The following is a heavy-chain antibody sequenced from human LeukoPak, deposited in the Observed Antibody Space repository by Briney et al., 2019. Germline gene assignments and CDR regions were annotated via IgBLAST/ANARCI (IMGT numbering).Heavy chain of an antibody. CDR3: ARDYGPVTTIFGVVIPDAFDI. Sequence: SETLSLTCTVSGGSISSYYWSWIRQPPGKGLEWIGYIYYSGSTNYNPSLKSRVTISVDTSKNQFSLKLSSVTAADTAVYYCARDYGPVTTIFGVVIPDAFDIWGQGTMVTVSS. CDR1: GGSISSYY. V-gene: IGHV4-59*12. J-gene: IGHJ3*02. D-gene: IGHD3-3*01. CDR2: IYYSGST.